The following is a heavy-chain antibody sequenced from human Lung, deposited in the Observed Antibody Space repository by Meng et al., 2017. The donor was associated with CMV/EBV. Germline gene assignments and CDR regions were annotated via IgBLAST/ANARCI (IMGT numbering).Heavy chain of an antibody. Sequence: TVSGGSVGSGSSYWSWIRQPPGKGLEWIGYIYYSGRTNYKPSLKSRVTISVDTSKNHFSLRLSSVTAADTAVYYCARKAIAVADPFDSWGQGTLVTVSS. D-gene: IGHD6-19*01. CDR2: IYYSGRT. CDR1: GGSVGSGSSY. V-gene: IGHV4-61*03. CDR3: ARKAIAVADPFDS. J-gene: IGHJ4*02.